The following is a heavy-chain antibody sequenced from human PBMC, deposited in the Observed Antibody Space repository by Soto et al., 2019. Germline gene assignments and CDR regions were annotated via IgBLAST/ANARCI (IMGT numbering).Heavy chain of an antibody. CDR1: GYTFTSYG. CDR2: ISAYNGNT. V-gene: IGHV1-18*01. D-gene: IGHD3-3*01. J-gene: IGHJ6*02. CDR3: ARDRPAEYYDFWSGYPPYGMDV. Sequence: ASVKVSCKASGYTFTSYGISWVRQAPGQGLEWMGWISAYNGNTNYAQKLQGRVTMTTDTSTSTAYMELRSLRSDDTAVYHCARDRPAEYYDFWSGYPPYGMDVWGQGTTVTVSS.